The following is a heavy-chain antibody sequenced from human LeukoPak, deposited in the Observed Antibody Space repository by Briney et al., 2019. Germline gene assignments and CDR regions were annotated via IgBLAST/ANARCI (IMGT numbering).Heavy chain of an antibody. Sequence: SETLSLTCTVSGGSISSSSYYWGWIRQPPGKGLEWIGYIYTSGSTNYNPSLKSRVTISVDTSKNQFSLKLSSVTAADTAVYYCARDQRVTKAFDYWGQGTLVTVSS. D-gene: IGHD4-17*01. J-gene: IGHJ4*02. CDR1: GGSISSSSYY. CDR3: ARDQRVTKAFDY. CDR2: IYTSGST. V-gene: IGHV4-61*05.